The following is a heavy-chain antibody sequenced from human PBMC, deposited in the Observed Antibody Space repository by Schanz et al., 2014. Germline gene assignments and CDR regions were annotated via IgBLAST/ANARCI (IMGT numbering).Heavy chain of an antibody. J-gene: IGHJ4*02. CDR1: GLTLSDYW. D-gene: IGHD1-26*01. V-gene: IGHV3-74*01. CDR2: IRADGRMT. CDR3: ARPFIVGAMATDS. Sequence: EVQLVESGGGLVQPGGSLRLSCAASGLTLSDYWMHWVRQAPGKGPEWISHIRADGRMTNYAASVEGRFTISRDNAKNSLYLQMNSLRAEDTAVYYCARPFIVGAMATDSWGPGTLVTVSS.